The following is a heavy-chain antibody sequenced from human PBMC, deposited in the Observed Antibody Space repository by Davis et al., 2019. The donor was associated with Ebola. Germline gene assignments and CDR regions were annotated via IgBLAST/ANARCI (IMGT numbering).Heavy chain of an antibody. D-gene: IGHD4-17*01. J-gene: IGHJ4*02. V-gene: IGHV1-69*13. CDR1: GGTFSSYA. CDR3: AKDRYGDYVLNYFDY. Sequence: AASVKVSCKASGGTFSSYAISWVRQAPGQGLEWMGGIIPIFGTANYAQKFQGRVTITADESTSTAYMELSSLRSEDTAVYYCAKDRYGDYVLNYFDYWGQGTLVTVSS. CDR2: IIPIFGTA.